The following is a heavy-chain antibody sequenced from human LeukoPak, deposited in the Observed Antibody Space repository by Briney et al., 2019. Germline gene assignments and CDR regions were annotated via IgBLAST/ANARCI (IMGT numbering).Heavy chain of an antibody. D-gene: IGHD2-15*01. CDR3: VQESSSLLRSYFDY. Sequence: PGGSLRLSCVASGFTFSSFGMNWVRQAPGKGLEWVSYIGSGSSAIHYADSVKGRFTIFRDNAKNSLYLQMNSLRAEDTAVYYCVQESSSLLRSYFDYWGQGTLVTVSS. J-gene: IGHJ4*02. CDR1: GFTFSSFG. V-gene: IGHV3-48*01. CDR2: IGSGSSAI.